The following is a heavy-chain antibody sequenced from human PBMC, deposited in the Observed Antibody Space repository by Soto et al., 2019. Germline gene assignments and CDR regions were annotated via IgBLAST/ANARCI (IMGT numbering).Heavy chain of an antibody. CDR3: ARVCGGDCHHGMDV. CDR2: IYYSGST. CDR1: GGSIRSGGYY. D-gene: IGHD2-21*02. J-gene: IGHJ6*02. V-gene: IGHV4-31*03. Sequence: QVQLQESGPGLVKPSQTLSLTCTVSGGSIRSGGYYWSWIRQHPGKGLEWIGYIYYSGSTYYNPSLTSRVSISVDTSKNQFSLKLSSVTAADTAVYSCARVCGGDCHHGMDVWGQGTTVTVSS.